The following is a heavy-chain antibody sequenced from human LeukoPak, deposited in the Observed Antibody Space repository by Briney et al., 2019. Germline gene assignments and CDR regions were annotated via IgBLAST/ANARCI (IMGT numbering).Heavy chain of an antibody. CDR1: GGSISSSSYY. CDR3: ARRYSGSWYVRSGAEDAALERRVKGPPYSWFDP. V-gene: IGHV4-39*01. D-gene: IGHD6-13*01. J-gene: IGHJ5*02. Sequence: SETLSLTCTVSGGSISSSSYYWGWIRQPPGKGLEWIGSIYYSGSTYYNPSLKSRVTISVDTSKNQFSLRLSSVTAADTAVYYCARRYSGSWYVRSGAEDAALERRVKGPPYSWFDPWGQGTLVTVSS. CDR2: IYYSGST.